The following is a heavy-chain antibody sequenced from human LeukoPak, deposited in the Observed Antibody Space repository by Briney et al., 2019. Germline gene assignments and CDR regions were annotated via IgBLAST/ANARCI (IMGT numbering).Heavy chain of an antibody. CDR1: GGSISSGSYY. D-gene: IGHD4-11*01. Sequence: PSQTLSLTCTVSGGSISSGSYYWRWIRQPAGKGLEWIGRIYTSGSTNYNPSLKSRVTISVDTSKNQFSLKLSSVTAADTAVYYCARDQWYSNYYWGQGTLVTVSS. V-gene: IGHV4-61*02. J-gene: IGHJ4*02. CDR2: IYTSGST. CDR3: ARDQWYSNYY.